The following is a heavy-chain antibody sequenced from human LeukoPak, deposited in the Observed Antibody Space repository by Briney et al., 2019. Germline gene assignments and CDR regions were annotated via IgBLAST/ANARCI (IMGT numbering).Heavy chain of an antibody. V-gene: IGHV3-48*04. CDR1: GFTFSSYS. Sequence: NPGGSLRLSCAASGFTFSSYSMNWVRQAPGKGLEWISYISSSSSTIYYADSVKGRFTISRDNAKNSLYLQMNSLRAEDTAVYYCARTQKTSLDAFDIWGQGTMVTVSS. CDR3: ARTQKTSLDAFDI. CDR2: ISSSSSTI. J-gene: IGHJ3*02.